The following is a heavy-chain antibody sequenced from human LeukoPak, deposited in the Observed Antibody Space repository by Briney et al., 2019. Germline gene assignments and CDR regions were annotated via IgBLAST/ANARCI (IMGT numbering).Heavy chain of an antibody. CDR1: GFIVSSSY. V-gene: IGHV3-66*01. D-gene: IGHD4-11*01. CDR3: VRGHYSNTL. CDR2: IYTDGTT. Sequence: GGSLRLSCAASGFIVSSSYMSWVRQPPGKGLEWVSGIYTDGTTYYADSVQGRFTISRDNSKNMLFLQMNSLRVEDTSVYYCVRGHYSNTLGGQGTLVTVSS. J-gene: IGHJ4*02.